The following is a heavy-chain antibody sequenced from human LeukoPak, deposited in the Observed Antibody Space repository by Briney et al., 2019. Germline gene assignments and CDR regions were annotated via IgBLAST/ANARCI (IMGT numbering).Heavy chain of an antibody. Sequence: GESLKISCKASGYSFTSYWIGWVRQMPGKGLEWMAIIYPANSDTRYSPSFQGQVTISADKSISTAYLQWGNLKASDTAMYYCARPACSSTSCYLYFQHWGQGTLVTVSS. CDR3: ARPACSSTSCYLYFQH. D-gene: IGHD2-2*01. CDR2: IYPANSDT. CDR1: GYSFTSYW. V-gene: IGHV5-51*01. J-gene: IGHJ1*01.